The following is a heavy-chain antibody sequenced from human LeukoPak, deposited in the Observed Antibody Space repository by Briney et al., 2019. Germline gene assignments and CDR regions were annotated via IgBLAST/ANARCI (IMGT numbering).Heavy chain of an antibody. CDR2: ISAYNGNT. Sequence: ASVKVSCKASGYTFTSYGIRWVRQAPGQGLEWMGWISAYNGNTNYAQKLQGRVTMTTDTSTSTAYMELRSLRSDDTAVYYCARTRPRGYVPLYYYYYGMDVWGQGTTVTVSS. CDR3: ARTRPRGYVPLYYYYYGMDV. CDR1: GYTFTSYG. V-gene: IGHV1-18*01. J-gene: IGHJ6*02. D-gene: IGHD5-12*01.